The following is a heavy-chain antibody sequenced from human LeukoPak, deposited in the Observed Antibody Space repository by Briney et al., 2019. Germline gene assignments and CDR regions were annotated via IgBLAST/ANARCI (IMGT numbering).Heavy chain of an antibody. J-gene: IGHJ5*02. V-gene: IGHV4-59*08. CDR3: ARQWELRGWFDP. CDR2: IYYSGST. D-gene: IGHD1-26*01. Sequence: GSLRLSCAASGFTFSSYSMNWVRQPPGKGLEWIGYIYYSGSTNYNPSLKSRVTISVDTSKNQFSLKLSSVTAADTAVYYCARQWELRGWFDPWGQGTLVTVSS. CDR1: GFTFSSYS.